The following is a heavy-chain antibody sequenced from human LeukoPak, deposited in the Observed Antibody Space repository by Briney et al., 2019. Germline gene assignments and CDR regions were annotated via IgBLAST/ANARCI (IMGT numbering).Heavy chain of an antibody. CDR2: ISSSSSYI. J-gene: IGHJ5*02. CDR3: AREKYCSGTSCFPLFDP. V-gene: IGHV3-21*01. D-gene: IGHD2-2*01. Sequence: GGSLRLSCAASGFPFSCYSMNWVRQALGKGLEWVSSISSSSSYIYYADSVKGRFTISRDNAKNPLYLQMNSLGAEDTAVYYCAREKYCSGTSCFPLFDPWGQGTLVTVSS. CDR1: GFPFSCYS.